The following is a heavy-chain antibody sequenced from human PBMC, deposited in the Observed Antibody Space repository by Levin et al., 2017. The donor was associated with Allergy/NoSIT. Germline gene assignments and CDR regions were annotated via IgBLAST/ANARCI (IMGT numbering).Heavy chain of an antibody. D-gene: IGHD3-22*01. CDR1: GGSISSSSYY. Sequence: SETLSLTCTVSGGSISSSSYYWGWIRQPPGKGLEWIGNIYYSGSTYYNPSLKSRVTISVDTSKNQFSLKLSSVTAADTAVYYCTRLLGYYDSSGYYLDYWGQGTLVTVSS. J-gene: IGHJ4*02. CDR2: IYYSGST. V-gene: IGHV4-39*01. CDR3: TRLLGYYDSSGYYLDY.